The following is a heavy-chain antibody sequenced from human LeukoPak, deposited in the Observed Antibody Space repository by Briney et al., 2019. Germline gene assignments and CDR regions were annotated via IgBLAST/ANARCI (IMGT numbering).Heavy chain of an antibody. D-gene: IGHD3-10*01. Sequence: GASVKVSCKASGYTFTGYYMHWVRQAPGQGLEWMGWINPNSGGTNYAQKFQGRVTMTRDTSISTAYMELSRLRSDDTAVYYRARESSYGSDYYYYYMDVWGKGTTVTVSS. CDR2: INPNSGGT. J-gene: IGHJ6*03. CDR1: GYTFTGYY. V-gene: IGHV1-2*02. CDR3: ARESSYGSDYYYYYMDV.